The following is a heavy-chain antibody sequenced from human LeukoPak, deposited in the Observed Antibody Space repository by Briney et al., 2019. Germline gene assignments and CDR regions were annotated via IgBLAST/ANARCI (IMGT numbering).Heavy chain of an antibody. D-gene: IGHD6-19*01. Sequence: DGETIYAQKFQGRVTMTEDTSTDTAYMELSSLRSEDTAVYYCATGAQYSSGWYGNAFDIWGQGTMVTVSS. J-gene: IGHJ3*02. CDR2: DGET. CDR3: ATGAQYSSGWYGNAFDI. V-gene: IGHV1-24*01.